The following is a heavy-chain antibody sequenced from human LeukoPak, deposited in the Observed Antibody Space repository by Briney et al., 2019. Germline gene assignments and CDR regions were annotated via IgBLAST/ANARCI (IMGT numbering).Heavy chain of an antibody. J-gene: IGHJ4*02. CDR3: ARGGVETGTTDY. CDR2: ISSSSSYI. Sequence: GGSLRLSCAASGFTFSSYSMNWVRQAPGKGLEWVSSISSSSSYIYYADSVKGRFTISRDNAKNSLYLQMNSLRAEDTAVYYCARGGVETGTTDYWGQGTLVTVSS. V-gene: IGHV3-21*01. CDR1: GFTFSSYS. D-gene: IGHD1-7*01.